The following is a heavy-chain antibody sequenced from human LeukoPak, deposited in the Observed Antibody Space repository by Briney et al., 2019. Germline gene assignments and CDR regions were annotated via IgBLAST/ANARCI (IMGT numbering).Heavy chain of an antibody. J-gene: IGHJ4*02. V-gene: IGHV3-23*01. D-gene: IGHD1-1*01. CDR3: ARINEAIN. CDR2: ISGSGGST. Sequence: GGSLRLSCAASGFTFSSYAMSWVRQAPGKGLEWVSAISGSGGSTYYADSVKGRFTISRDNSRNTMFLQMNSLRAEDTALYYCARINEAINWGQGTLVTVSS. CDR1: GFTFSSYA.